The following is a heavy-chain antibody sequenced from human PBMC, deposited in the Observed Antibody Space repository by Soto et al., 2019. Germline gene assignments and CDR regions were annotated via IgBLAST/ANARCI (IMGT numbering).Heavy chain of an antibody. CDR1: GGSVSSGSYY. J-gene: IGHJ6*02. D-gene: IGHD5-18*01. CDR3: ARVGGIQLWLLPYYYGMDV. V-gene: IGHV4-61*01. Sequence: PSETLSLTCTVSGGSVSSGSYYWSWIRQPPGKGLEWIGYIYYSGSTNYNPSLKSRVTISVDTSKNQFSLKLSSVTAADTAVYYCARVGGIQLWLLPYYYGMDVWGQGTTLTVSS. CDR2: IYYSGST.